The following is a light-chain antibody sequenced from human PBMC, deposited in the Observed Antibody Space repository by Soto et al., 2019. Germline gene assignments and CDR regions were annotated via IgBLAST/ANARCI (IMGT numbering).Light chain of an antibody. CDR2: GAS. V-gene: IGKV3-20*01. J-gene: IGKJ1*01. CDR1: QSVSSTF. Sequence: EVVLTQSPDTLSLSPGERATLSCRASQSVSSTFLAWYQQRPGQAPRLLIYGASSRATGIPDRFSGSGSGTDFTLTITRLESEDFVMYYCQQFGTSATFGQGTKVDIK. CDR3: QQFGTSAT.